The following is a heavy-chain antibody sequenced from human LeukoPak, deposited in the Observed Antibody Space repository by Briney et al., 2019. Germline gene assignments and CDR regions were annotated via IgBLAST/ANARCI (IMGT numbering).Heavy chain of an antibody. CDR2: IYYSGST. CDR1: GGSISSGSYY. Sequence: SETLSLTCSVSGGSISSGSYYWRWIRQPAGKGLEWIGRIYYSGSTYYNPSLKSRVTISVDTSKNQFSLKLSSVTAADTAVYYCARQFEGAQGLWGQGTLVTVSS. CDR3: ARQFEGAQGL. J-gene: IGHJ4*02. D-gene: IGHD1-26*01. V-gene: IGHV4-39*07.